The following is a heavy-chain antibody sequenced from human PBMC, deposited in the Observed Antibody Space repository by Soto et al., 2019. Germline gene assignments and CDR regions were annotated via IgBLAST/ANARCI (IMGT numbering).Heavy chain of an antibody. CDR2: ISYDGSNK. J-gene: IGHJ4*02. D-gene: IGHD3-9*01. Sequence: PGGSLRLSCAASGFIFSSYAMHWVRQAPGKGLEWVAVISYDGSNKYYADSVKGRFTISRDNSKSTLYLQMNSLRAEDTAVYYCAREGDILTVYLGVFDYSGQGTLATVSS. V-gene: IGHV3-30-3*01. CDR3: AREGDILTVYLGVFDY. CDR1: GFIFSSYA.